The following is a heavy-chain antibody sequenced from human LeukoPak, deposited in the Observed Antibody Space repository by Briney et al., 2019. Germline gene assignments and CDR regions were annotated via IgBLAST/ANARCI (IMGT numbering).Heavy chain of an antibody. Sequence: PSETLSLTCTVAGGSISSGSYYWSCIRQPAGKGLEWIGRIYTSGSTNYNPSLKSRVTISVDTSKNQFSLKLSSVTAADTAVYYCATDLVVPAATFDYLGQGTLVTVSS. J-gene: IGHJ4*02. CDR2: IYTSGST. CDR1: GGSISSGSYY. CDR3: ATDLVVPAATFDY. D-gene: IGHD2-2*01. V-gene: IGHV4-61*02.